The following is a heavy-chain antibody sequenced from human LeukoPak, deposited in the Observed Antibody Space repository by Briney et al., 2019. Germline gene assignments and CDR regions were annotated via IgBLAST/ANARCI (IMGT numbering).Heavy chain of an antibody. J-gene: IGHJ5*02. CDR3: AKDFRTRYCSSTSCYGP. CDR1: GFTFSDYY. Sequence: KSGGSLRLSCAASGFTFSDYYMSWIRQAPGKGLEWLSYISSSGSGIFYADSVKGRFTMSRDNAKNSLYLQMNSLRAEDTAVYYCAKDFRTRYCSSTSCYGPWGQGTLVTVSS. CDR2: ISSSGSGI. D-gene: IGHD2-2*01. V-gene: IGHV3-11*04.